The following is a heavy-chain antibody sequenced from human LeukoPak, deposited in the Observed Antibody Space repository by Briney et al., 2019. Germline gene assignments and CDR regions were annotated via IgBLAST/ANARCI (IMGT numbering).Heavy chain of an antibody. CDR1: GYTFTDYY. V-gene: IGHV1-2*04. CDR3: ARANALHCSSTSCLFDY. CDR2: INPNSGGT. Sequence: APVKVSCKASGYTFTDYYMHWVRQAPGQGLEWMGWINPNSGGTYSAQKFQGWVTMTRDTSISTAYMELSRLTSDDTAVYYCARANALHCSSTSCLFDYWGQGTLVTVSS. J-gene: IGHJ4*02. D-gene: IGHD2-2*01.